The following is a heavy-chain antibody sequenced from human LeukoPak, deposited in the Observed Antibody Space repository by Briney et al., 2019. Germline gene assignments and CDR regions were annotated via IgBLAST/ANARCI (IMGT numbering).Heavy chain of an antibody. J-gene: IGHJ4*02. V-gene: IGHV3-48*04. CDR3: ITQGGFGELLFDY. CDR1: GFTFSSYS. CDR2: ISSSSSTI. Sequence: GGFLRLSSAASGFTFSSYSMNWVRQAPGKGLEWVSYISSSSSTIYYADSVKGRFTISRDNAKNSLYLQMNSLRAEDTAVYYCITQGGFGELLFDYWGQGTLVTVSS. D-gene: IGHD3-10*01.